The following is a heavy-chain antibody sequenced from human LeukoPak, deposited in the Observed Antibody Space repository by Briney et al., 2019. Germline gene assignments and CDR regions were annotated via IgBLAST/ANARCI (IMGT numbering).Heavy chain of an antibody. J-gene: IGHJ5*02. V-gene: IGHV4-39*07. Sequence: PSETLSLTCTVSGGSISSSSYYWGWIRQPPGKGLEWIGSIYYSGSTYYNPSLKSRVTISVDTSKNQFSLKLSSVTAADTAVYYCARGGRQQLVTLWFDPWGQGTLVTVSS. D-gene: IGHD6-13*01. CDR1: GGSISSSSYY. CDR3: ARGGRQQLVTLWFDP. CDR2: IYYSGST.